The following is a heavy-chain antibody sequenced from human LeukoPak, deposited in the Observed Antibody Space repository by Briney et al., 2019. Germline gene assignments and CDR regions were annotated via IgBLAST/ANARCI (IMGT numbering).Heavy chain of an antibody. J-gene: IGHJ4*02. D-gene: IGHD2-21*02. CDR3: ARVSDLCGGDCYSDY. Sequence: GSLRLSCEGSGFAFSSYDMGWVRQAPGKGREWVSDISWSADTIYNANSVKGRFAISRDNAKKSLYLQMNSLRAEDTAVYYCARVSDLCGGDCYSDYWGQGTRVTVSS. CDR1: GFAFSSYD. CDR2: ISWSADTI. V-gene: IGHV3-48*03.